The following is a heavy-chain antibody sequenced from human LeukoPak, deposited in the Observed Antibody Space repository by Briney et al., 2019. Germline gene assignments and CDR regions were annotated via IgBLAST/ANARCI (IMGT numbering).Heavy chain of an antibody. CDR2: INSDGSST. CDR1: GFNFSSYW. V-gene: IGHV3-74*01. Sequence: GGSLRLSCAASGFNFSSYWMHWVRQAPGKRLVWVSRINSDGSSTSYADSMKGRFTISRDNAKNTLYLQMNSLRVEDAAVYYCARGGEAMAYYWGQGTLVTVSS. J-gene: IGHJ4*02. D-gene: IGHD5-18*01. CDR3: ARGGEAMAYY.